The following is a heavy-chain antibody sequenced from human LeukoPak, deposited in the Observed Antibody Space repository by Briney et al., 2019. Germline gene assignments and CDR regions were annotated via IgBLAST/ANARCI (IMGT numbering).Heavy chain of an antibody. J-gene: IGHJ4*02. CDR1: GSAFSGDV. V-gene: IGHV3-30*18. D-gene: IGHD6-19*01. CDR3: AKVEYSSGWYGHFEN. Sequence: VRLQSFSGAAGGSAFSGDVMRRRRKAQEKGLEWVAVISYDGNNKYYADSVKGRFSISRDNSKNTLYLQMNSLRAEDTAVYYCAKVEYSSGWYGHFENWGQGTLVTVSS. CDR2: ISYDGNNK.